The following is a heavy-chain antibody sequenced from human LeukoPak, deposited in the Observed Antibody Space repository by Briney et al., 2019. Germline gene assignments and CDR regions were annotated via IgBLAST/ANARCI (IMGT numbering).Heavy chain of an antibody. D-gene: IGHD4-17*01. CDR2: IHTSGST. CDR3: ARAGDYGDYVGWFDP. CDR1: GGSISSYY. Sequence: SETLSLTCTVSGGSISSYYWSWIRQPAGKGLEWIGRIHTSGSTNYNPSLRSRVTMSVDTSKKQFSLKLTSVTAADTAVYYCARAGDYGDYVGWFDPWGQGTLVTVSS. V-gene: IGHV4-4*07. J-gene: IGHJ5*02.